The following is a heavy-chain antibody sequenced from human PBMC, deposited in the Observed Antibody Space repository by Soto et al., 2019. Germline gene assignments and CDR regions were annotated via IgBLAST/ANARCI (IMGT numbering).Heavy chain of an antibody. Sequence: GGSLRLSCAASGFTFSNYGMHWVRQAPGKGLEWVAAISYDGSNKYYPDSVKGRFTISRDNSKNTLYLQMNSLRAEDTAVYYCAKDITYNLVFGDFDYWGQGTLVTVSS. CDR2: ISYDGSNK. CDR1: GFTFSNYG. J-gene: IGHJ4*02. D-gene: IGHD1-1*01. V-gene: IGHV3-30*18. CDR3: AKDITYNLVFGDFDY.